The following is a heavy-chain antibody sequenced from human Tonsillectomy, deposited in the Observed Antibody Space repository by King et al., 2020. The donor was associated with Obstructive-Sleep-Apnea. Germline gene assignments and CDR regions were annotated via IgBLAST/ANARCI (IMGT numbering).Heavy chain of an antibody. CDR3: ATRPRPSMLRPLAEDYGMDV. D-gene: IGHD3-10*01. CDR1: GYTLSESS. Sequence: QLVQSGAEVKKPGASVKVSCKVSGYTLSESSMHWVRRAPGKGLEWMGGFDPEDGETIYAQKFQGRVTMTEDTSTDIAYMDLSSLRSEDTAVYYCATRPRPSMLRPLAEDYGMDVWGQGTTVTVS. J-gene: IGHJ6*02. V-gene: IGHV1-24*01. CDR2: FDPEDGET.